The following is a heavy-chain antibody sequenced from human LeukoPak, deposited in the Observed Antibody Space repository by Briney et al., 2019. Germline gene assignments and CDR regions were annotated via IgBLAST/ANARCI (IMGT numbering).Heavy chain of an antibody. J-gene: IGHJ4*02. CDR1: GGSISSGDHY. CDR3: ARDRGDYDSSGYYFDY. V-gene: IGHV4-30-4*08. CDR2: IYYSGSS. D-gene: IGHD3-22*01. Sequence: SETLSLTCTVSGGSISSGDHYWSWIRRPPGKGLEWIGSIYYSGSSYYSPSLKSRVTISVDKSKNQFSLKLSSVTAADTAVYYCARDRGDYDSSGYYFDYWGQGTLVTVSS.